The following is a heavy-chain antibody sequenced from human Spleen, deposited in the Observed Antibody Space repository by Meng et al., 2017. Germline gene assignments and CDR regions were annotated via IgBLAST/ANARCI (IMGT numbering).Heavy chain of an antibody. Sequence: QVQLQQWGAGLLKTTETLSLTCAVYGGSFSGKYWSWIRQPPGKGRGWIGEINHSGSTDYKPSLKSRVTISVDTSKNLLSLKLTSVTAADTAVYYCAGEPGYCSGGSCYGGWFDPWGQGLLVTVSS. J-gene: IGHJ5*02. CDR3: AGEPGYCSGGSCYGGWFDP. V-gene: IGHV4-34*01. D-gene: IGHD2-15*01. CDR1: GGSFSGKY. CDR2: INHSGST.